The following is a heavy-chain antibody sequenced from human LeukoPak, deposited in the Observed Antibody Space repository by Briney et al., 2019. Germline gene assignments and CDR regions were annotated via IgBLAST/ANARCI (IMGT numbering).Heavy chain of an antibody. D-gene: IGHD6-19*01. CDR1: GGSIGSYS. CDR3: AGDLTLGKQYNWFDP. CDR2: VYYSGST. Sequence: ETLSLTCTVSGGSIGSYSWNWIRQPPGKGLEWIGYVYYSGSTNYNPSLKSRVTISLDTSKNQFSLNLNSVTAADTAVYYCAGDLTLGKQYNWFDPWGQGTLVTVSS. V-gene: IGHV4-59*12. J-gene: IGHJ5*02.